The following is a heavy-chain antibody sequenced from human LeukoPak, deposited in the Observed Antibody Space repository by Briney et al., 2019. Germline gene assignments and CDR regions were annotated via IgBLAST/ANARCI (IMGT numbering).Heavy chain of an antibody. D-gene: IGHD3-22*01. CDR3: AKSWRYYDTSSYYAFDI. V-gene: IGHV3-23*01. CDR1: GFTFSSYA. CDR2: SGDNT. Sequence: GGSLRLSCVASGFTFSSYAMTWVRQAPGKGLEWVSSSGDNTRYADSVKGRFTMSRDNSKNTLDLQMNGLRAEDTAVYYCAKSWRYYDTSSYYAFDIWGQGTMVTVSS. J-gene: IGHJ3*02.